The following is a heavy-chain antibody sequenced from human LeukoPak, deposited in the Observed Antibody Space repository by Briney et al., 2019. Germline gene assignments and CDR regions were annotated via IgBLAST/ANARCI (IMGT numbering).Heavy chain of an antibody. D-gene: IGHD4-11*01. J-gene: IGHJ6*02. Sequence: SETLSLTCTVSCGSISSYYWSWIRQPAGKGLEWIGRIYTSGSTNYNPSLKSRVTMSVDTSKNQFSLKLSSVTAADTAVYYCARGTVALYYYYGMDVWGQGTTVTVSS. CDR1: CGSISSYY. V-gene: IGHV4-4*07. CDR3: ARGTVALYYYYGMDV. CDR2: IYTSGST.